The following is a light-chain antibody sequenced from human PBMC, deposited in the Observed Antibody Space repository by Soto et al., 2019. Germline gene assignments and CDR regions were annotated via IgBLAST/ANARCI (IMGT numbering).Light chain of an antibody. V-gene: IGKV3-20*01. Sequence: VLTQSPATLSVSPEGRATLSCRARRYVSSNLAWYQQKPGQAPRLLIYGASTRATDVPDRFSGSGSGADFTLSISRLEPEDFAVYYCQQYGSSPPRTFGQGTKVDI. CDR3: QQYGSSPPRT. CDR2: GAS. CDR1: RYVSSN. J-gene: IGKJ1*01.